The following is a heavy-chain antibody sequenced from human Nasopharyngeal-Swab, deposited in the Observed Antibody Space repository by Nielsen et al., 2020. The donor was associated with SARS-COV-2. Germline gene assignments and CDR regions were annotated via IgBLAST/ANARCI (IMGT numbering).Heavy chain of an antibody. J-gene: IGHJ6*02. D-gene: IGHD2-21*02. CDR1: GGSISSYY. CDR2: IYYSGNT. V-gene: IGHV4-59*01. CDR3: AREAPQTARDYSYYAMDV. Sequence: SETLSLTCTVSGGSISSYYWSWIRQPPGKGLEWIGYIYYSGNTNYNPSLKSRVTISVATSKDQFSLKLSSVTAADTAVYYCAREAPQTARDYSYYAMDVWGQGTTVTVSS.